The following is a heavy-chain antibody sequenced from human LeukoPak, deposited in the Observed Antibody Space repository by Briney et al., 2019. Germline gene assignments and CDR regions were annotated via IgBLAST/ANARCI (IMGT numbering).Heavy chain of an antibody. CDR1: GFTVSSNY. J-gene: IGHJ6*03. D-gene: IGHD3-9*01. CDR3: ARGRYITIFSSRYYYMDV. V-gene: IGHV3-66*01. Sequence: GGSLRLSCAASGFTVSSNYMSWVRQAPGKGLEWVSVIYSGGSTYYADSVKGRFTISRDNSKNTLYLQMNSLRAEDTAVYYCARGRYITIFSSRYYYMDVWGKGTTVTVSS. CDR2: IYSGGST.